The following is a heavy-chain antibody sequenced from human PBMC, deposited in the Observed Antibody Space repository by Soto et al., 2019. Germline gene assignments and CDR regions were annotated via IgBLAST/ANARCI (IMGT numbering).Heavy chain of an antibody. V-gene: IGHV1-2*04. CDR2: INPNSGGT. D-gene: IGHD6-13*01. Sequence: GASVKVSCKASGYTFTGYYMHWVRQAPGQGLEWMGWINPNSGGTNYAQKFQGWVTMTRDTSISTAYMELGRLRSDDTAVYYCARAPYSSSWYYYYYGMDVWGQGTTVTVSS. CDR1: GYTFTGYY. J-gene: IGHJ6*02. CDR3: ARAPYSSSWYYYYYGMDV.